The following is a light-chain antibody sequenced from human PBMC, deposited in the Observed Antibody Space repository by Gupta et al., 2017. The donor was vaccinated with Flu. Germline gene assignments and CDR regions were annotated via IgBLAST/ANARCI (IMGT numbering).Light chain of an antibody. CDR3: LQGTHWPPWT. V-gene: IGKV2-30*01. J-gene: IGKJ1*01. CDR1: QSLVYSDGNSY. Sequence: DVVLTQSPLSLSVTLGQPASISCRSSQSLVYSDGNSYLSWFHQRPGQSPRRLIYKVSNRDAGVPDRFSGSGSGTDFTLRISRGEAEDVGVYYCLQGTHWPPWTFGQGTKVEIK. CDR2: KVS.